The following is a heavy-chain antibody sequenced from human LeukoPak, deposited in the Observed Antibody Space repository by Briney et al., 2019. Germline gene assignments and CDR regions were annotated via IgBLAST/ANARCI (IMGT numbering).Heavy chain of an antibody. V-gene: IGHV1-2*02. D-gene: IGHD3-10*01. CDR1: GYTFTGYY. Sequence: ASVKVSCKASGYTFTGYYMHWVRQAPGQGLEWMGWINPNSGGANYAQKFQGRVTMTRDTSISTAYMELSSLRSEDTAVYYCARKNYGSGSYYDDNWFDPWGQGTLVTVSS. J-gene: IGHJ5*02. CDR2: INPNSGGA. CDR3: ARKNYGSGSYYDDNWFDP.